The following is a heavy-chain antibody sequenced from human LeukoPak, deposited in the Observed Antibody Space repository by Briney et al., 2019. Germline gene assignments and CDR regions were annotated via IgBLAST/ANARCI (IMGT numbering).Heavy chain of an antibody. J-gene: IGHJ4*02. CDR2: ISYDGSNK. D-gene: IGHD3-10*01. V-gene: IGHV3-30-3*01. CDR1: GFTFSSYA. Sequence: GGSLRLSCAASGFTFSSYAMHWVRQAPSKGLEWVAFISYDGSNKYYADSVKGRFTISRDNSKSTLYLQLNSLRAEDTAVYYCVKDRHFYGAGTYYNLDYWGQGTLVTVSS. CDR3: VKDRHFYGAGTYYNLDY.